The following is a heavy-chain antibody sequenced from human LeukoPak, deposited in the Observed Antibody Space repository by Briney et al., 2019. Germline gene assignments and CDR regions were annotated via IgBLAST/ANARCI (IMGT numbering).Heavy chain of an antibody. Sequence: SETLSLICTVSGGSISSSSYYWGWIRQPPGKGLEWIGSIYYSGSTYYNPSLKSRVTISVDTSKNQFSLKLSSVTAADTAVYYCARLSFGHRSSWDRETYYYYYYGMDVWGQGTTVTVSS. CDR1: GGSISSSSYY. D-gene: IGHD6-13*01. CDR2: IYYSGST. CDR3: ARLSFGHRSSWDRETYYYYYYGMDV. V-gene: IGHV4-39*01. J-gene: IGHJ6*02.